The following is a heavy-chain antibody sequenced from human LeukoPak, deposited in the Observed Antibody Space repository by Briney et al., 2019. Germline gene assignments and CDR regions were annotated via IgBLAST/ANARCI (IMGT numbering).Heavy chain of an antibody. CDR3: ARDHMITFGGVIAGLVYFDY. CDR1: GYTFIAYF. Sequence: ASVKVSCKASGYTFIAYFMHWVRQAPGQGLEWMGWINPNSGGTNSAQKFQGRVTMTRDTSISTAYMELSRLRSDDTAVYYCARDHMITFGGVIAGLVYFDYWGQGTLVTVSS. V-gene: IGHV1-2*02. J-gene: IGHJ4*02. D-gene: IGHD3-16*02. CDR2: INPNSGGT.